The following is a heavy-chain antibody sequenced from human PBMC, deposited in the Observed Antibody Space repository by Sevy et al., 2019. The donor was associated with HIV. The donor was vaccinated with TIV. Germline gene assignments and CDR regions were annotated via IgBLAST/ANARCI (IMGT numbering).Heavy chain of an antibody. Sequence: GGSLRLSCEASGFTFSSHWMQWVRQVAGKGLEWLSRINSDGIVRVYADSVKGRFIISRDNAKNTVYLQMNNLRAEDTAVYYCVRAGTSVYEYYMDVWDKGATVTVSS. CDR3: VRAGTSVYEYYMDV. V-gene: IGHV3-74*01. CDR1: GFTFSSHW. CDR2: INSDGIVR. D-gene: IGHD3-22*01. J-gene: IGHJ6*03.